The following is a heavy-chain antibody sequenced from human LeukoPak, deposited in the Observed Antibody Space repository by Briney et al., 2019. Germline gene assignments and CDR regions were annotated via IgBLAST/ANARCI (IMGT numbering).Heavy chain of an antibody. CDR1: GGSFSGYY. V-gene: IGHV4-34*01. D-gene: IGHD3-22*01. CDR3: ARSPYYYDSSGYYTYFDY. Sequence: SETLSLTCAVYGGSFSGYYWSWIRQPPGKGLEWIWEINHSGSTNYNPSLKSRVTISVDTYKNQFSLKLSSVTAADTAVYYCARSPYYYDSSGYYTYFDYWGQGTLVTVSS. J-gene: IGHJ4*02. CDR2: INHSGST.